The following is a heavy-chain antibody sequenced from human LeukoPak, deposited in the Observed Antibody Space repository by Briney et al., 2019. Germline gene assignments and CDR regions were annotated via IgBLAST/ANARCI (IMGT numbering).Heavy chain of an antibody. Sequence: ASVKVSCKASGYTFTGYYMHWVRQAPGQGLEWMGWINPNSGGTNYAQKFQGRVTMTRDTSISTAYMELSRLRSDDTAVYYCARGHVLRYFDWLRGNLYYFDYWGQGTLVTVSS. CDR1: GYTFTGYY. J-gene: IGHJ4*02. V-gene: IGHV1-2*02. CDR3: ARGHVLRYFDWLRGNLYYFDY. CDR2: INPNSGGT. D-gene: IGHD3-9*01.